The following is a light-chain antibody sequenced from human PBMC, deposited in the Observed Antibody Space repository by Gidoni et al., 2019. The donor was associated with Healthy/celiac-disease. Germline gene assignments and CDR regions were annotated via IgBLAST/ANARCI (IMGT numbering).Light chain of an antibody. CDR2: GAS. CDR1: QSVSSN. Sequence: EIVMTQSPATLSVSPGDRATLACRASQSVSSNLAWYQQKPGQAPRRLIYGASTRATGIPARFSVSGSGTEFTLTISTLQSEDFAVYYCHQYNNWPPCTFGQGTKVEIK. CDR3: HQYNNWPPCT. V-gene: IGKV3-15*01. J-gene: IGKJ1*01.